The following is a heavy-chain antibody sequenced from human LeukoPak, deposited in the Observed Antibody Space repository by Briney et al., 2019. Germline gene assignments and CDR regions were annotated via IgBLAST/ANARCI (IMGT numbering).Heavy chain of an antibody. Sequence: PGGSLRLSCAASGFTFSTYWMSWVRQAPGKGLEWVANIKQDGSEKYYVDSVEGRFTIPRDNAQNSLYLQMNSLRAEDTAVYYCARESVGATYFDYWGQGTLVTVSS. CDR2: IKQDGSEK. CDR1: GFTFSTYW. V-gene: IGHV3-7*05. J-gene: IGHJ4*02. CDR3: ARESVGATYFDY. D-gene: IGHD1-26*01.